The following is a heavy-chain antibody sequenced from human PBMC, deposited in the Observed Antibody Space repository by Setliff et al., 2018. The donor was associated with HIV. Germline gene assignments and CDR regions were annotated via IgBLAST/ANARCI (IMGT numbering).Heavy chain of an antibody. D-gene: IGHD6-19*01. J-gene: IGHJ5*02. CDR3: AKVAGIAVAGIYWFDP. CDR1: TFTFDSFS. CDR2: IRYDGSNK. V-gene: IGHV3-30*02. Sequence: GGSLRLSCATSTFTFDSFSMTWVRQAPGKGLEWVAFIRYDGSNKYYADSVKDRFTISRDNSKNTLYLQMNSLRAEDTTVYYCAKVAGIAVAGIYWFDPWGQGTLVTVSS.